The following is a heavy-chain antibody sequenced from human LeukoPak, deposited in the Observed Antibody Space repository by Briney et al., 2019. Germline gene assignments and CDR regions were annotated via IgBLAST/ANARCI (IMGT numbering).Heavy chain of an antibody. V-gene: IGHV1-69*13. CDR2: IIPIFGTA. CDR1: GGTFSSYA. J-gene: IGHJ6*03. D-gene: IGHD1-26*01. CDR3: ANQGGSLTEVGYYMDV. Sequence: SVKVSCKASGGTFSSYAISWVRQAPGQGLEWMGGIIPIFGTANYAQKFQGRVTITADESTSTAYMELSSLRSEDTAVYYCANQGGSLTEVGYYMDVWGKGTTVTVS.